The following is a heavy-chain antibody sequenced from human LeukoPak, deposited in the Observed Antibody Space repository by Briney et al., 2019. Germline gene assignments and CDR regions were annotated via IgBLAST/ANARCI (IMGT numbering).Heavy chain of an antibody. CDR1: GFTFSSYW. D-gene: IGHD2-2*02. Sequence: PGGSLRLSCAASGFTFSSYWMHWVRQAPGKGLVGVSRINDDGRSTSYADSVKGRFTISRDNAKNTLYLQMNSLRAEDTAVYYCARASVTREYCSSTSCYTHDAFDIWGQGTMVTVSS. CDR2: INDDGRST. V-gene: IGHV3-74*01. J-gene: IGHJ3*02. CDR3: ARASVTREYCSSTSCYTHDAFDI.